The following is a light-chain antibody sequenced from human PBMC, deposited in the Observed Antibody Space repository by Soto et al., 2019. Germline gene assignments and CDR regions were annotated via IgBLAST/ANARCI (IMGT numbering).Light chain of an antibody. CDR2: DVS. CDR3: CSYKNSNNRQIV. V-gene: IGLV2-14*03. Sequence: QSVLTQPASVSGSPGQSITISCTGTSSDVVGYNYVSWYQQHPGKAPKFMIYDVSSRPSGVSNRFSGSKSGNTASLTISGLQAEDEADYYCCSYKNSNNRQIVLGTGTKVTV. CDR1: SSDVVGYNY. J-gene: IGLJ1*01.